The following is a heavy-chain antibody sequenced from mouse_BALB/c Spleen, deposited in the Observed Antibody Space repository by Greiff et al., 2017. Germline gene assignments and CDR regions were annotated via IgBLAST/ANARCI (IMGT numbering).Heavy chain of an antibody. CDR3: ARSPPYYGRGDWYFDV. V-gene: IGHV2-9*02. J-gene: IGHJ1*01. CDR1: GFSLTSYG. CDR2: IWAGGST. D-gene: IGHD1-1*01. Sequence: VQLVESGPGLVAPSQSLSITCTVSGFSLTSYGVHWVRQPPGKGLEWLGVIWAGGSTNYNSALMSRLSISKDNSKSQVFLKMNSLQTDDTAMYYCARSPPYYGRGDWYFDVWGAGTTVTVSS.